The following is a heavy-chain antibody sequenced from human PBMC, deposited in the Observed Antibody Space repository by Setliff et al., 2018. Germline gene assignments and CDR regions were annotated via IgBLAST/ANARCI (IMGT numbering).Heavy chain of an antibody. CDR3: ATTYYYDSRGYYLFQH. J-gene: IGHJ1*01. CDR1: GGTFSSYA. V-gene: IGHV1-69*05. Sequence: SVKVSCKASGGTFSSYAISWVRQAPGQGLEWMGGIIPFFGTANYAQKFQGRVTITTDESTSTAYMELSSLRSEDTAVYYCATTYYYDSRGYYLFQHWGQGTLVTVSS. CDR2: IIPFFGTA. D-gene: IGHD3-22*01.